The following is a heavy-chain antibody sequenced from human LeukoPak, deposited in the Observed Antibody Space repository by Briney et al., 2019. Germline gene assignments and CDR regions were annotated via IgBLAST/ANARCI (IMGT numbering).Heavy chain of an antibody. D-gene: IGHD2-15*01. V-gene: IGHV4-4*07. J-gene: IGHJ4*02. CDR3: ARGVTYCSGGSCYLFDY. CDR2: IYTSGST. CDR1: GGFISSYY. Sequence: SETLSLTCTVSGGFISSYYWSWIRQPAGKGLEWIGRIYTSGSTNYNPSLKSRVTMSVDTSKNQFSLKLSSVTAADTAVYYCARGVTYCSGGSCYLFDYWGQGTLVTVSS.